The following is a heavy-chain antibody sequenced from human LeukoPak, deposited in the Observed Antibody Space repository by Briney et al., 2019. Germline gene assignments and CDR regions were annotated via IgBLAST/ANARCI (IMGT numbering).Heavy chain of an antibody. CDR3: VKTTSPLGAFDY. Sequence: GGSLRLSCAASVFIFGDYAMSWVRQAPGKGLEWVSGISASGSTTWYADSVKGRFTISRDNFKNMLYLQMDSLRVEDTAIYYCVKTTSPLGAFDYWGQGILVTVST. D-gene: IGHD7-27*01. CDR1: VFIFGDYA. J-gene: IGHJ4*02. V-gene: IGHV3-23*01. CDR2: ISASGSTT.